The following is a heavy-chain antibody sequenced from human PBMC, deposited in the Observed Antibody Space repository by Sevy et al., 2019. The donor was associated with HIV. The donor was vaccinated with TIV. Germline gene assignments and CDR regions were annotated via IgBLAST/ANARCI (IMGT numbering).Heavy chain of an antibody. Sequence: ASVKVSCKASGYTFTGYYMHWVRQAPGQGLEWMGWINPNSGGTNYAQKFQGRVTMTRDTSISTAYMELSMLRSDDTAVYYCARDLLAVAGTTPFDYWGQGTLVTVSS. J-gene: IGHJ4*02. D-gene: IGHD6-19*01. CDR1: GYTFTGYY. CDR3: ARDLLAVAGTTPFDY. V-gene: IGHV1-2*02. CDR2: INPNSGGT.